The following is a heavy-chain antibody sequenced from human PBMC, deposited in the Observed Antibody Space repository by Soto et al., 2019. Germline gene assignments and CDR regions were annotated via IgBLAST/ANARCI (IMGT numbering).Heavy chain of an antibody. CDR3: ARVYPSDTRYGYVGNNWFDP. Sequence: QVQLVQSGAEVKKPGASVKVSCKASGYTFTRYYMHWVRQAPGQGLEWMGIINPSGGSTSYAQKFQCIVNMAMDPSTITIDLVLSSLRSQDTGVYFCARVYPSDTRYGYVGNNWFDPWGQGTLVTVSS. CDR2: INPSGGST. V-gene: IGHV1-46*03. J-gene: IGHJ5*02. D-gene: IGHD5-18*01. CDR1: GYTFTRYY.